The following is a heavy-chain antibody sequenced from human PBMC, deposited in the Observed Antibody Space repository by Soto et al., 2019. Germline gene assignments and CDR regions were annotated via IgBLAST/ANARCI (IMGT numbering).Heavy chain of an antibody. CDR1: GYTFTSYY. V-gene: IGHV1-46*01. CDR3: ARGRGDFWSGYHYYFDY. J-gene: IGHJ4*02. CDR2: INPSGGST. D-gene: IGHD3-3*01. Sequence: GASVKVSCKASGYTFTSYYMHWVRQAPGQGLEWMGIINPSGGSTSYAQKFQGRVTMTRDTSTSTVYMELSSLRSEDTAVYYCARGRGDFWSGYHYYFDYWGQGTLVTVSS.